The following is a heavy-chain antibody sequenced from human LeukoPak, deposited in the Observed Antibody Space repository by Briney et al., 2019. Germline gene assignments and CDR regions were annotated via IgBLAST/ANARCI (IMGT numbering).Heavy chain of an antibody. CDR3: ARETAGGYAFDY. CDR1: GFTFSSYG. Sequence: PGGSLRLSCAASGFTFSSYGMHWVRQAPGKGLEWVAVIWYDGSNKYYADSVKGRFTISRDNPKNTLYLQMNSLRAEDTAVYYCARETAGGYAFDYWGQGTLVTVSS. V-gene: IGHV3-33*01. D-gene: IGHD2-2*01. J-gene: IGHJ4*02. CDR2: IWYDGSNK.